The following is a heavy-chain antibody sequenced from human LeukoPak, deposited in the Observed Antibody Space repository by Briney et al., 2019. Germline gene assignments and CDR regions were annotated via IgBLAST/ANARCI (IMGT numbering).Heavy chain of an antibody. D-gene: IGHD5-12*01. J-gene: IGHJ4*02. CDR2: IYYSGST. V-gene: IGHV4-59*01. Sequence: SETLSLTCTASGGSISGYYWSWIRQPPGKGLEWIGYIYYSGSTNYNPSLKSRVTISVDTSKNQFSLKLSSVTAADTAVYYCARIPYVDIVATAFYFDCWGQGTLVTVSS. CDR1: GGSISGYY. CDR3: ARIPYVDIVATAFYFDC.